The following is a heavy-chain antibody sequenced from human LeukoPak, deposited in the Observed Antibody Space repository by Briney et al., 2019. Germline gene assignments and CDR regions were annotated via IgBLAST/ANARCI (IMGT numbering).Heavy chain of an antibody. D-gene: IGHD4-17*01. V-gene: IGHV1-18*01. CDR3: VRGAYGDVIDY. J-gene: IGHJ4*02. CDR2: LSSSDGKT. CDR1: GYSFTKYG. Sequence: ASVKVSCKPSGYSFTKYGFTWVRQAPGQGLEWMGWLSSSDGKTNYAQNLQGRVSITSDTSIATNYMELRSLRSDDTAVYCCVRGAYGDVIDYWGQGTLVTVSS.